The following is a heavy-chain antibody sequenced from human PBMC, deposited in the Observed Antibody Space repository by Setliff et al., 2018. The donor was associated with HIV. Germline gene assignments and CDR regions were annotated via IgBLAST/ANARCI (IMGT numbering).Heavy chain of an antibody. CDR2: IKQDGSEE. Sequence: PGGSLRLSCEASGFSFSSYWMSWVRQAPGKGLEWVAKIKQDGSEEYYVDSVKGRFTISRDNAKNSVYLQMNSLRVEDTAMYYCTKDHLSGWASDCWGQGTLVTVSS. CDR1: GFSFSSYW. D-gene: IGHD6-19*01. CDR3: TKDHLSGWASDC. V-gene: IGHV3-7*01. J-gene: IGHJ4*02.